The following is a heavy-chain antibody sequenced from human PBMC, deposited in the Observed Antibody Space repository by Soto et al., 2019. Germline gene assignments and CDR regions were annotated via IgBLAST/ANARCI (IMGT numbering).Heavy chain of an antibody. D-gene: IGHD3-10*01. V-gene: IGHV4-59*01. CDR1: GGSLSSYY. CDR2: IYYRGST. Sequence: PSETLSLTCTVSGGSLSSYYWSWIRQPPGKGLEWIGYIYYRGSTNYNPSLKSRVTISVDTSKNQFSLKLTSVTDADTAVYYCARRYGSAFDIWGQGTMVTVSS. J-gene: IGHJ3*02. CDR3: ARRYGSAFDI.